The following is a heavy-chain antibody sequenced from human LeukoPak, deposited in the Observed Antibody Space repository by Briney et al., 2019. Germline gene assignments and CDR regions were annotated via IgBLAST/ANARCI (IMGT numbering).Heavy chain of an antibody. D-gene: IGHD2-21*01. CDR2: ISSSSTYI. CDR1: GFLVSNSW. CDR3: ARDLRAFCGGECAFHY. J-gene: IGHJ4*02. Sequence: PGGSLRLSCADSGFLVSNSWMAWVRQAPGKGLEWVSSISSSSTYIYYADSLEGRFTISRDNVRNSLYLQMNSLRAEDTAVYYCARDLRAFCGGECAFHYWGQGTLVTVSS. V-gene: IGHV3-21*01.